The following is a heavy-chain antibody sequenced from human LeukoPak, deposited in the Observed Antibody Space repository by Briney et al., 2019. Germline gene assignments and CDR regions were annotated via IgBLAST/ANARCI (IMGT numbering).Heavy chain of an antibody. Sequence: ASVKVSCKTSGYTFSSHSMNWVRQAPGQGLEWLGWISPYNGNTKYAQKLQGRVTMTTDTSTSTAYMELRSLRSDDTAVYYCARDLRSIAARHSNYMDVWGKGTTVTVSS. CDR2: ISPYNGNT. CDR3: ARDLRSIAARHSNYMDV. CDR1: GYTFSSHS. D-gene: IGHD6-6*01. J-gene: IGHJ6*03. V-gene: IGHV1-18*01.